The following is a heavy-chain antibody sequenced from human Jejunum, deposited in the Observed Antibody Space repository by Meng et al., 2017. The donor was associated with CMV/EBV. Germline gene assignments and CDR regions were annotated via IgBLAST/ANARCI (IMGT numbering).Heavy chain of an antibody. Sequence: SGCTFTGYALHWVRQAPGQRLGWMGWINTGSGNTQYSQKFQGRVTITRDTSASTVYLELSDLRSEDTGVFFCARPTYYYDSSGYHYWGQGTLVTVSS. J-gene: IGHJ4*02. CDR2: INTGSGNT. CDR1: GCTFTGYA. CDR3: ARPTYYYDSSGYHY. V-gene: IGHV1-3*04. D-gene: IGHD3-22*01.